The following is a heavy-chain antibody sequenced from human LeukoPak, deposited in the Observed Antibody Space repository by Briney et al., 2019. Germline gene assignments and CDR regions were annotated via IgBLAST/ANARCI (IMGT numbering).Heavy chain of an antibody. CDR2: IYSGGST. D-gene: IGHD5-24*01. J-gene: IGHJ6*03. CDR3: AREGRGRDMDV. CDR1: GFTVSSNY. V-gene: IGHV3-66*01. Sequence: GGSLRLSCAASGFTVSSNYMNWVRQAPGKGLEWVSVIYSGGSTYFADSVKGRFSISRDNSKNTLYLQMNSLRAEDTAVYFCAREGRGRDMDVWGKGTTVTISS.